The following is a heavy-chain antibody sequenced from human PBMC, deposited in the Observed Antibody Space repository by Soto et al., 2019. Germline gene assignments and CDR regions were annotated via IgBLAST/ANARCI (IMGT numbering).Heavy chain of an antibody. CDR2: IYYSGTT. CDR3: ARYDFWSPGSFDY. D-gene: IGHD3-3*01. J-gene: IGHJ4*02. V-gene: IGHV4-39*01. CDR1: GGSISSSFYY. Sequence: SETLSLTCTVSGGSISSSFYYWGWIRQPPGEGLEWIGMIYYSGTTYYNPSLKSRVTISVDTSKNQFSLKLSSVTAADTAVYYCARYDFWSPGSFDYWGQGVLVTVSS.